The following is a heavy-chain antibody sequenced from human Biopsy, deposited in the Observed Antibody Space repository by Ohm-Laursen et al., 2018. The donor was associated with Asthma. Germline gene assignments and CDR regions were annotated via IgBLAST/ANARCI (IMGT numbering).Heavy chain of an antibody. CDR3: ATGYSGSDRIVYYYSGMEV. V-gene: IGHV1-69*01. CDR2: ISPIFGSI. J-gene: IGHJ6*02. Sequence: SSVKVSCKVSAYTFIGYHLHWVRQAPGQGLEWMGGISPIFGSIKYAQKFQDRVTISADVFRNTVHLELSSLRSEDTAVYYCATGYSGSDRIVYYYSGMEVWGQGTTVTVSS. CDR1: AYTFIGYH. D-gene: IGHD5-12*01.